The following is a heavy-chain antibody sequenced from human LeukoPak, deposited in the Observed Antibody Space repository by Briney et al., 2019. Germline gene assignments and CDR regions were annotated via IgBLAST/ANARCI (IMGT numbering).Heavy chain of an antibody. CDR2: IYYSGST. J-gene: IGHJ4*02. D-gene: IGHD2/OR15-2a*01. Sequence: SETLSLTCTVSGGSISSYYWSWIRQPPGKGLEWIGYIYYSGSTNYNPSLKSRVTISVDTSENQFSLKLSSVTAADTAVYYCARHSFYGSFFDYWGQGTLVTVSS. CDR1: GGSISSYY. V-gene: IGHV4-59*08. CDR3: ARHSFYGSFFDY.